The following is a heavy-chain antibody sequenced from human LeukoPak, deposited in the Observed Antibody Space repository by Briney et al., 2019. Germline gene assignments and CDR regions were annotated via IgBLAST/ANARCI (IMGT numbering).Heavy chain of an antibody. V-gene: IGHV4-38-2*02. D-gene: IGHD3-10*01. CDR2: IYHSGRT. J-gene: IGHJ5*02. CDR1: GYSISSGYY. CDR3: ARDLLSYYYGSGSYSGFDP. Sequence: PSETLSLTCTVSGYSISSGYYWGWIRPPPGKGLEWIGSIYHSGRTFYNPSLKSRVTISVDTSKNQFSLKLSSVTAADTAVYYCARDLLSYYYGSGSYSGFDPWGQGTLVTVSS.